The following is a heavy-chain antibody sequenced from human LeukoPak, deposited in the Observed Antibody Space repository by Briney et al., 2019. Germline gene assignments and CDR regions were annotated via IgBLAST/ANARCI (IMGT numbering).Heavy chain of an antibody. V-gene: IGHV4-38-2*01. CDR1: GYSISTGYY. D-gene: IGHD6-6*01. Sequence: SETLSLTCAVSGYSISTGYYWGWIRQPPGKGLEWIGTIFHNGITYYHPSLKSRVTISVDTSKNQFSLKLRSVTAADTAVYYCARGLGWSIAARPRYFDYWGQGTLVTVSS. CDR2: IFHNGIT. J-gene: IGHJ4*02. CDR3: ARGLGWSIAARPRYFDY.